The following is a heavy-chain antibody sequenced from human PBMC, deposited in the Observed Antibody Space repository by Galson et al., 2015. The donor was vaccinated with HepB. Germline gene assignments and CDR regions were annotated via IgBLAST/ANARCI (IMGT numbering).Heavy chain of an antibody. J-gene: IGHJ4*02. Sequence: SGAEVKKPGESLKISCKGSGYSFTDYWIGWVRQMPGKGLEWMGIIYPGDSDTTYSPSFQGQVTISADESISTAYLQWSGLKASDTAMYYCTRLGYCGGGSCHQRGYFDSWGQGTLVIVSS. CDR1: GYSFTDYW. CDR2: IYPGDSDT. CDR3: TRLGYCGGGSCHQRGYFDS. D-gene: IGHD2-15*01. V-gene: IGHV5-51*01.